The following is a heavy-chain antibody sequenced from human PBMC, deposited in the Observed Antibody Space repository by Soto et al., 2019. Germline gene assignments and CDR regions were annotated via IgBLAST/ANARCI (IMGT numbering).Heavy chain of an antibody. CDR3: AADGSAAAGGTDAFDI. Sequence: SVKVSCKASGFTFTSSAVQWVRQARGQRLEWIGWIVVGSGNTNYAQKFQERVTITRDMSTSTAYMELSSLRSEDTAVYYCAADGSAAAGGTDAFDIWGQGTMVTVSS. CDR1: GFTFTSSA. V-gene: IGHV1-58*01. CDR2: IVVGSGNT. J-gene: IGHJ3*02. D-gene: IGHD6-13*01.